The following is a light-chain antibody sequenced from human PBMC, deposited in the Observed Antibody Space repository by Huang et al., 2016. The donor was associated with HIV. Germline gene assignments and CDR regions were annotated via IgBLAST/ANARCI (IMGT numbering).Light chain of an antibody. Sequence: DIQMTQSPSTLSAAIGDRVTITCRASQSVSTRLAWYQQKPGKAPRRLIQEVSSLESGVRSRFSGSGSGTEFTLTISSLQPDDSATYSCQQYNTFTFGPGTKVDI. CDR2: EVS. CDR1: QSVSTR. CDR3: QQYNTFT. V-gene: IGKV1-5*03. J-gene: IGKJ3*01.